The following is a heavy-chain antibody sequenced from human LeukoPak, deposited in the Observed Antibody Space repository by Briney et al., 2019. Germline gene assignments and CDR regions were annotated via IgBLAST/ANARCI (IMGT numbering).Heavy chain of an antibody. CDR1: GYTFTGYY. CDR3: ASRDPQNPLFDP. J-gene: IGHJ5*02. CDR2: INPNSGGT. V-gene: IGHV1-2*02. Sequence: ASVTVSCTASGYTFTGYYMHWVRQAPGQGLEWMGWINPNSGGTNYAQKFQGRVTMTRDTSISTAYMELSRLRSDDTAVYYCASRDPQNPLFDPWGQGTLVTVSS.